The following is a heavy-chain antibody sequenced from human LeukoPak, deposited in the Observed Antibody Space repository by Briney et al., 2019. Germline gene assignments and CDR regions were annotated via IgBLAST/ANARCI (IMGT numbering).Heavy chain of an antibody. Sequence: GGSLRLSCVASGFTFSIYAMSWVRQAPGKGLEWVSAISGSSGSTFYADSVKGRFTISRDNAKNSLYLQMNSLRVEDMTLYYCAKDRGYSSSFFEIWGQGTLVTVSS. CDR3: AKDRGYSSSFFEI. D-gene: IGHD6-19*01. CDR1: GFTFSIYA. V-gene: IGHV3-23*01. J-gene: IGHJ4*02. CDR2: ISGSSGST.